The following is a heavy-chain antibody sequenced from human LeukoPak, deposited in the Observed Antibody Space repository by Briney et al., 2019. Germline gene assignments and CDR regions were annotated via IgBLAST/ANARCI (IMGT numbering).Heavy chain of an antibody. J-gene: IGHJ6*03. D-gene: IGHD2-15*01. Sequence: PGGSLRLSCAASGFTFSSYAMSWVRQAPGKGLEWASGISDSGTGTYYADSVKGRFTISRDNAKNSLYLQMNSLRAEDTAVYYCARVVAGRYYYMDVWGKGTTVTVSS. V-gene: IGHV3-23*01. CDR2: ISDSGTGT. CDR1: GFTFSSYA. CDR3: ARVVAGRYYYMDV.